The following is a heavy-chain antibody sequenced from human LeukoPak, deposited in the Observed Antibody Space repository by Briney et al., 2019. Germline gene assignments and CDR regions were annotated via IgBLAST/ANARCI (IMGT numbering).Heavy chain of an antibody. CDR3: AREHIVVVTAIVPYYYGMDV. Sequence: ASVKVSCKASGYTFTNYDINWVRQATGQGLEWMGWMNPNSGNTGYAQELQGRVTMTRNSSISTAFMELNSLRAEDTAVYYCAREHIVVVTAIVPYYYGMDVWGQGTTVTVSS. J-gene: IGHJ6*02. CDR2: MNPNSGNT. V-gene: IGHV1-8*01. CDR1: GYTFTNYD. D-gene: IGHD2-21*02.